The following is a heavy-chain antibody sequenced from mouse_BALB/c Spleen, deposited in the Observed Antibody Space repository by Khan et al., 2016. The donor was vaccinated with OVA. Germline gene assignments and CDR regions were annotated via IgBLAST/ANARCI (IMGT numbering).Heavy chain of an antibody. J-gene: IGHJ4*01. Sequence: EVQLQESGPGLVQPSQSLSLTCTATGYSITSNTTSNCIRQFPRNKLECMGIISSSGNTNYHPALKSRITITRDNSKNQLFLQLNSVTTEDTATYYCARVGTRYNYAMDYWGQGTSVTVSS. CDR1: GYSITSNTT. CDR2: ISSSGNT. V-gene: IGHV3-2*02. CDR3: ARVGTRYNYAMDY. D-gene: IGHD1-1*02.